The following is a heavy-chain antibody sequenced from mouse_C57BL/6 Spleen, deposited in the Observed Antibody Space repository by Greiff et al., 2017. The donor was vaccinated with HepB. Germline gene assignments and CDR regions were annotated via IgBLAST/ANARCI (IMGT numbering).Heavy chain of an antibody. D-gene: IGHD1-1*01. CDR1: GFTFSDYG. J-gene: IGHJ3*01. V-gene: IGHV5-17*01. CDR3: ARYYYGSSYGWFAY. CDR2: ISSGSSTI. Sequence: EVHLVESGGGLVKPGGSLKLSCAASGFTFSDYGMHWVRQAPEKGLEWVAYISSGSSTIYYADTVKGRFTISRDNAKYTLFLQMTSLRSEDTAMYYCARYYYGSSYGWFAYWGQGTLVTVSA.